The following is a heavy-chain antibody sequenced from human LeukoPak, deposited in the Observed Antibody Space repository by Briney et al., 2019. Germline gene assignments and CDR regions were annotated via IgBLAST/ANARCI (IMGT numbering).Heavy chain of an antibody. Sequence: SETLSLTCTVSGGSISSYYWSWIRQPPGKGLEWIGYIYYSGSTNYNPSLKSRVTISVDTSKNQFPLKLSSVTAADTAVYYCARQPYYYDSSGYYVYYFDYWGQGTLVTVSS. V-gene: IGHV4-59*08. CDR3: ARQPYYYDSSGYYVYYFDY. J-gene: IGHJ4*02. CDR1: GGSISSYY. CDR2: IYYSGST. D-gene: IGHD3-22*01.